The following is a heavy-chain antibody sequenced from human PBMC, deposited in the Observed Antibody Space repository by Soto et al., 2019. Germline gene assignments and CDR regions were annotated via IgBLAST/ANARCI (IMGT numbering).Heavy chain of an antibody. CDR2: ISGSGDTT. CDR1: RLTFSNYA. J-gene: IGHJ4*02. V-gene: IGHV3-23*01. Sequence: PGGSLRLSCVISRLTFSNYALNWVRQAPGKGLEWVSSISGSGDTTYYADSVKGRFTISRDNSKNTLYLQMTNVDPVDTATYYCARIHGPSGNYDLDYWGQGTLVTVSS. CDR3: ARIHGPSGNYDLDY. D-gene: IGHD5-12*01.